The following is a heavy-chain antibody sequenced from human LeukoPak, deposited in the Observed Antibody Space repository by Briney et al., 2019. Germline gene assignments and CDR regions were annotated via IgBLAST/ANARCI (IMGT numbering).Heavy chain of an antibody. CDR2: TYYRSKWYN. Sequence: SQTLSLTCAIFGDSISSNSSWNWIRQSPSRGLEWLGRTYYRSKWYNDYVVSVKSRVNINPDTSKNQFSLQLNSVTPEDTAVYYCARGGQGDGYSADEAFDIWGQGTMVAVS. J-gene: IGHJ3*02. D-gene: IGHD5-18*01. V-gene: IGHV6-1*01. CDR3: ARGGQGDGYSADEAFDI. CDR1: GDSISSNSS.